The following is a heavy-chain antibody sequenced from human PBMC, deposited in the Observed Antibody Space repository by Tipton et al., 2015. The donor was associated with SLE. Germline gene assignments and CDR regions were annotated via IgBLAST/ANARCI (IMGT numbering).Heavy chain of an antibody. CDR2: IFYTGST. Sequence: TLSLTCTVSGDSIRGDNAYWSWIRQSPGKGLEWIGNIFYTGSTQYKSSLKSRVTMSVDTSKNQFSLRLTSVTAADTAVYYCARRGRKSGSAGYAFDYWGQGTLVTVSS. V-gene: IGHV4-39*01. J-gene: IGHJ4*02. D-gene: IGHD5-12*01. CDR1: GDSIRGDNAY. CDR3: ARRGRKSGSAGYAFDY.